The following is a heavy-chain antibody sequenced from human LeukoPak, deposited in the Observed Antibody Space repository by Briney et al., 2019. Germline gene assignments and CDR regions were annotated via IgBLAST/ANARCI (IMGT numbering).Heavy chain of an antibody. CDR1: VYTFTSFY. D-gene: IGHD4-17*01. Sequence: GASVTVSCTPSVYTFTSFYIHWGRQAPGQGLQWMGWINPKNGATKYSQNFRGRVTMTRDTSIDTAYMELSSLTSDDTAIYYCARPTHRLTVTTAIDYWGQGTLVTVSS. J-gene: IGHJ4*02. V-gene: IGHV1-2*02. CDR3: ARPTHRLTVTTAIDY. CDR2: INPKNGAT.